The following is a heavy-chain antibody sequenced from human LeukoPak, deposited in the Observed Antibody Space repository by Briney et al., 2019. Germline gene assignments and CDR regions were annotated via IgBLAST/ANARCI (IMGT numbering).Heavy chain of an antibody. J-gene: IGHJ4*02. CDR2: IYYTGTT. V-gene: IGHV4-61*01. D-gene: IGHD3-10*01. CDR1: GGSISSSSYY. CDR3: AKPHKMVRGVNNPNGFDY. Sequence: SETLSLTCTVSGGSISSSSYYWSWIRQPPGKSLEWIGYIYYTGTTNYNPSLKSRATISVDTSRNQFSLRLSSLTAADTAVYFCAKPHKMVRGVNNPNGFDYWGQGTLVTVSS.